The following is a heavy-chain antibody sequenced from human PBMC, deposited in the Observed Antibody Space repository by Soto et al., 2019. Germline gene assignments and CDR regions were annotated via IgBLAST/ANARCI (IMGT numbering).Heavy chain of an antibody. CDR1: GGSISSYY. CDR2: IYYSGST. Sequence: SETLSLTCTVSGGSISSYYWSWIRQPPGKGLEWIGYIYYSGSTNYNPSLKSRVTISVDTSKNQFSLKLSSVTAADTAVYYCARDRRTARPGGGNYFDYWGQGTLVTVSS. CDR3: ARDRRTARPGGGNYFDY. V-gene: IGHV4-59*01. J-gene: IGHJ4*02. D-gene: IGHD6-6*01.